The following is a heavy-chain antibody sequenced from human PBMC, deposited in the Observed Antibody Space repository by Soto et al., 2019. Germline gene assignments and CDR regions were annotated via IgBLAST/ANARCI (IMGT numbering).Heavy chain of an antibody. V-gene: IGHV3-74*01. Sequence: GGSLRLYCAASGFTFSSYWMHWVRQAPGKGLVWVSRINSDGSSTSYADSVKGRFTISRDNAKNTLYLQMNSLRAEDTAVYYCARVPSEDYYDSSGYYYAFDIWGQGTMVTVSS. CDR3: ARVPSEDYYDSSGYYYAFDI. D-gene: IGHD3-22*01. CDR2: INSDGSST. J-gene: IGHJ3*02. CDR1: GFTFSSYW.